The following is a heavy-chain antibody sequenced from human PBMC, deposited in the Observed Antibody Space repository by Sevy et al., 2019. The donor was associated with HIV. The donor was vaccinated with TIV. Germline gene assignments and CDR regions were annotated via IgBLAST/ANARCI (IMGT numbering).Heavy chain of an antibody. CDR2: IIPIFGTP. V-gene: IGHV1-69*13. Sequence: ASVKVSCKASGDTFSTYGLSWVRQAPGQGLEWMGGIIPIFGTPNYAQKFQGRVTITADESARTAYMELSSLRSEDTALYYCAGEGGVATTGDHDAFDIWGHGTLVTVSS. CDR1: GDTFSTYG. CDR3: AGEGGVATTGDHDAFDI. D-gene: IGHD6-13*01. J-gene: IGHJ3*02.